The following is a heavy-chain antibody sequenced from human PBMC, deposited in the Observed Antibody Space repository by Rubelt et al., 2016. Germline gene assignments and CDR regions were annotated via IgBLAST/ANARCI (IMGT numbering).Heavy chain of an antibody. J-gene: IGHJ6*02. CDR2: IKEDGSEK. V-gene: IGHV3-7*01. D-gene: IGHD2-8*02. CDR1: GFTCSSDW. CDR3: ASDQGLPSIVLGFYGMDV. Sequence: EVQLVESGGGLVQPGGSLRVACAAYGFTCSSDWMSWVSQAPGKGLEWVDNIKEDGSEKYYVDSVKGRVIIARDNAKNSLFLQMNSLRAEDTAVYFCASDQGLPSIVLGFYGMDVWGQGTTVTVSS.